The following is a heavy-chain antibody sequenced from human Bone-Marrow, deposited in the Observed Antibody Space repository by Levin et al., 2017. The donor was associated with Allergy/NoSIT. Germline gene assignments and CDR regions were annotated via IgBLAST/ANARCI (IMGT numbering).Heavy chain of an antibody. CDR1: GFNFANAW. D-gene: IGHD1-26*01. Sequence: GGSLRLSCTASGFNFANAWMTWVRQAPGKGLEWVGRIKREADGGKTDFAAPGKGRFIISRDDSKNTLHLQMETLTIEDTAEYDCAAPWASRFDYWGQGTLVTVSS. CDR2: IKREADGGKT. V-gene: IGHV3-15*01. CDR3: AAPWASRFDY. J-gene: IGHJ4*02.